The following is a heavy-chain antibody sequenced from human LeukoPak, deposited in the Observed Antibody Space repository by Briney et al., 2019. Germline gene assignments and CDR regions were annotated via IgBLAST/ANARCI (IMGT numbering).Heavy chain of an antibody. J-gene: IGHJ6*03. D-gene: IGHD7-27*01. Sequence: PSEALSLTCTVSGGSISIYYWSWIRQPPGKGLEWIGYIYYSGSTNYNPSLKSRVTISVDTSKNQFSLNLSSVTAADTAVYCCARGTGERYYYYYMDVWGKGTTVTVSS. CDR3: ARGTGERYYYYYMDV. V-gene: IGHV4-59*13. CDR1: GGSISIYY. CDR2: IYYSGST.